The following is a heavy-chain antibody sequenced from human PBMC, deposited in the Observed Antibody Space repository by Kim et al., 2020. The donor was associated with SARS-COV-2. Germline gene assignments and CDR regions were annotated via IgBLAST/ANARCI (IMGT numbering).Heavy chain of an antibody. V-gene: IGHV3-30*04. CDR1: GFTFSSYA. CDR3: ARDRTYCSGGSCYPFYYGMDV. Sequence: GGSLRLSCAASGFTFSSYAMHWVRQAPGKGLEWVAVISYDGSNKYYADSVKGRFTISRDNSKNTLYLQMNSLRAEDTAVYYCARDRTYCSGGSCYPFYYGMDVWGQWTTVTVSS. CDR2: ISYDGSNK. D-gene: IGHD2-15*01. J-gene: IGHJ6*02.